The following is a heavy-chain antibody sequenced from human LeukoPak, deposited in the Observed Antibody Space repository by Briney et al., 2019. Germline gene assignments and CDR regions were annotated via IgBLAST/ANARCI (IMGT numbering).Heavy chain of an antibody. J-gene: IGHJ4*02. CDR1: GVTFSSYS. CDR3: ARGSSHSSGWYGGRCFDY. D-gene: IGHD6-19*01. CDR2: ISSSSSYI. V-gene: IGHV3-21*01. Sequence: PGGSLRHSCAASGVTFSSYSTDWVRQAPAEGLEWVSSISSSSSYIYYADSVKGRFTIYRDNDKISLHLQMNSLRAEDTSVYYCARGSSHSSGWYGGRCFDYWGQGTLVTVSS.